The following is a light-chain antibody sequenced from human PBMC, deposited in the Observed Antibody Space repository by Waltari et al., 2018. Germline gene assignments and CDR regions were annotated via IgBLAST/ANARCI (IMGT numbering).Light chain of an antibody. J-gene: IGLJ1*01. CDR1: SFNIGSNT. CDR2: SNN. V-gene: IGLV1-44*01. CDR3: AAWDDSLNGLYV. Sequence: QSVLTQPPSASGTPGQRVTISCSGSSFNIGSNTVNWYQQLPGTAPKLLIYSNNQRPSGVPDRFSGSKSGTSGSLAISGLQSDDEADYYCAAWDDSLNGLYVFGTGTKVTVL.